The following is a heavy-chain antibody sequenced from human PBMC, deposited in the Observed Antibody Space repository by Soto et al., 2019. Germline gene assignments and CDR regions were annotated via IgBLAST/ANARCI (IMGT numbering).Heavy chain of an antibody. CDR3: ARQYSSGWYYYRIDV. V-gene: IGHV3-30-3*01. Sequence: GGSLRLSCAASGFTFSSYAMHWVRQAPGKGLEWVAVISYDGSNKYYADSVKGRFTISRDNSKNTLYLQMNSLRAEDTAVYYCARQYSSGWYYYRIDVWGQGTTVTVSS. D-gene: IGHD6-19*01. J-gene: IGHJ6*02. CDR2: ISYDGSNK. CDR1: GFTFSSYA.